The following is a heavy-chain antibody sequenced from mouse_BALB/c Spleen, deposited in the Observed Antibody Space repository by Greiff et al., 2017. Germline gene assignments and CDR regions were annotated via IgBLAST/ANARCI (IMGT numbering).Heavy chain of an antibody. V-gene: IGHV1-5*01. CDR2: IYPGNSDT. CDR1: GYTFTSYW. Sequence: VQLKQPGAELVKPGASVKLSCKASGYTFTSYWMHWVKQRPGQGLEWIGAIYPGNSDTSYNQKFKGKAKLTAVTSTSTAYMELSSLTNEDSAVYYCTMDYAMDYWGQGTSVTVSS. CDR3: TMDYAMDY. D-gene: IGHD1-1*02. J-gene: IGHJ4*01.